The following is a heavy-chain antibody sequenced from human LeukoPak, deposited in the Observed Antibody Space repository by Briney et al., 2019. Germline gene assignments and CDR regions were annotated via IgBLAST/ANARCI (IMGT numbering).Heavy chain of an antibody. D-gene: IGHD6-19*01. CDR3: ARAVAVAGHVDY. CDR2: IIPIFGTA. CDR1: GGTFSSYA. Sequence: VASVKVSCKASGGTFSSYAISWVRQAPGEGLEWMGGIIPIFGTANYAQKFQGRVTITTDESTSTAYMELRSLRSDDTAVYYCARAVAVAGHVDYWGQGTLVTVSS. V-gene: IGHV1-69*05. J-gene: IGHJ4*02.